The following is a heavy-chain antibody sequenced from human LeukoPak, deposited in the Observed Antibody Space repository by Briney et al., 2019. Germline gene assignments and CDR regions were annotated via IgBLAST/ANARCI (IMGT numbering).Heavy chain of an antibody. D-gene: IGHD6-19*01. V-gene: IGHV3-49*03. J-gene: IGHJ4*02. CDR2: ISGGTT. CDR3: SRGSGWLSVY. Sequence: PGGSLRLSCTASGFTFGDYLMSWFRKAPGKGLEWIGFISGGTTEYAASVKGRFTISRDDSTSIAYLQMNSLTTEDTAVYYCSRGSGWLSVYWGQGTLVTVSS. CDR1: GFTFGDYL.